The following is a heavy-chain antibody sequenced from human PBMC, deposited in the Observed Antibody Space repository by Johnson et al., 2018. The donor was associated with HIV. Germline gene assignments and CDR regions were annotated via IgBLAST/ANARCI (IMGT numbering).Heavy chain of an antibody. V-gene: IGHV3-64*01. CDR1: GFTVSSYA. Sequence: VQLVESGGGLIQPGGSLRLSCAASGFTVSSYAMHWVRQAPGKGLEYVSTTSSNGDRTYYANSVKGRFIISRDNSENTLYLQMGSLRAEDTAVYYCAKDLVVTTGDAFDIWGQGTMVTVSS. D-gene: IGHD3-22*01. CDR2: TSSNGDRT. CDR3: AKDLVVTTGDAFDI. J-gene: IGHJ3*02.